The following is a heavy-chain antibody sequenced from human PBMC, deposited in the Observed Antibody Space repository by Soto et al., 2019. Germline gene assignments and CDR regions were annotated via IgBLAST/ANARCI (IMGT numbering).Heavy chain of an antibody. J-gene: IGHJ4*01. CDR3: AKGYARGFDY. Sequence: EVQLLECGGGLVQPGGSLGLSCAASGFTLSSSAMSWVRQAPGMGLEWVSTISGSGGDTYYAHSVEGRFPISRDNSKYALSLPINSLRAEDTAVYYYAKGYARGFDYWGHGTLVSVSS. CDR1: GFTLSSSA. CDR2: ISGSGGDT. D-gene: IGHD3-16*01. V-gene: IGHV3-23*01.